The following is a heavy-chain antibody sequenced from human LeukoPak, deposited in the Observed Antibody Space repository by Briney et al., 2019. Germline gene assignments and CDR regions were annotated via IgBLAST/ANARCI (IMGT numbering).Heavy chain of an antibody. CDR1: GFTFSSYW. D-gene: IGHD3-3*01. V-gene: IGHV3-74*01. Sequence: GGSLRLSCAASGFTFSSYWMHWVRQAPGKGLVWVSRINSDGSSTSYADSVKGRFTISRDNSKNTLYLQMNSLRAEDTAVYYCAKDKGALRFYVYWGQGTLVTVSS. J-gene: IGHJ4*02. CDR3: AKDKGALRFYVY. CDR2: INSDGSST.